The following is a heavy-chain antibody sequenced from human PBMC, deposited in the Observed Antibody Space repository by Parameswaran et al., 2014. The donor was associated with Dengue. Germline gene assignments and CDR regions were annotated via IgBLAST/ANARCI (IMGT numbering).Heavy chain of an antibody. J-gene: IGHJ4*02. D-gene: IGHD3-10*01. V-gene: IGHV1-18*01. CDR2: ISGHNGNT. Sequence: ASVKVSCKAYGYSLRNYGISWLRQAPGQGLQWMGWISGHNGNTHYPQNIKGRVTMTTDTSTNTVYMELRSLRSDDTAVYYCARDVGGAGSYSSYFDYWGQGTLVTVSS. CDR3: ARDVGGAGSYSSYFDY. CDR1: GYSLRNYG.